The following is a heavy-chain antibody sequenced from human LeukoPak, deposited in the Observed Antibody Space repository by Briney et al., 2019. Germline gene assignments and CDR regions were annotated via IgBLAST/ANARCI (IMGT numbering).Heavy chain of an antibody. J-gene: IGHJ5*02. CDR3: AKGACSSGCSGNH. CDR2: ITDNYNS. CDR1: GIMFSDSA. Sequence: GGSLRLSCAASGIMFSDSAMYWVRQAPGKGLECVAVITDNYNSYYGDSVKGRFTVSRDNSKKTLYLQMNSLRVDDTALYPCAKGACSSGCSGNHWGQVTRVIVSS. V-gene: IGHV3-23*01. D-gene: IGHD6-19*01.